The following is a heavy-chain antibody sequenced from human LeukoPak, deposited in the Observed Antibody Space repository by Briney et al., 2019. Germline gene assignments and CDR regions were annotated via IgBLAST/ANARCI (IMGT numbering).Heavy chain of an antibody. V-gene: IGHV3-23*01. CDR3: AKDVRVGGGGMDV. Sequence: PGGSLRLSCAASGFTFSSYAMTWVRQAPGKGLEWVSLISAIGGNTYYADSVKGRFTISRDNSKNTLSLQMNSLRAEDTAVHYCAKDVRVGGGGMDVWGQGTPVTVSS. CDR1: GFTFSSYA. D-gene: IGHD1-26*01. CDR2: ISAIGGNT. J-gene: IGHJ6*02.